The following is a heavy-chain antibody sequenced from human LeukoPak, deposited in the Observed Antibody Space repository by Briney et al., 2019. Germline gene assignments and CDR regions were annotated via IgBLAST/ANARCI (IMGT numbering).Heavy chain of an antibody. D-gene: IGHD3-22*01. CDR1: GNSISSDYY. CDR2: MHHSGST. V-gene: IGHV4-38-2*02. J-gene: IGHJ3*02. Sequence: SETLSLTCTASGNSISSDYYWGWIRQSPGKGLEWIGSMHHSGSTNYNPSLKSRVTISVDTSKNQFSLKLSSVTAADTAVYYCARAGPDYYDSRQDAFDIWGQGTMVTVSS. CDR3: ARAGPDYYDSRQDAFDI.